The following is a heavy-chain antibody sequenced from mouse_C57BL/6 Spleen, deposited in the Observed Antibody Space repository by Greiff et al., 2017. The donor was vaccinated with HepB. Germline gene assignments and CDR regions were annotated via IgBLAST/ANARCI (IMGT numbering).Heavy chain of an antibody. Sequence: EVKLMESGGDLVKPGGSLKLSCAASGFTFSSYGMSWVRQTPDKRLEWVATISSGGSYTYYPDSVKGRFTISRDNAKNTLYLQMSSLKSEDTAMYYCARLANYYGSSYTYFDVWGTGTTVTVSS. J-gene: IGHJ1*03. CDR3: ARLANYYGSSYTYFDV. V-gene: IGHV5-6*01. D-gene: IGHD1-1*01. CDR1: GFTFSSYG. CDR2: ISSGGSYT.